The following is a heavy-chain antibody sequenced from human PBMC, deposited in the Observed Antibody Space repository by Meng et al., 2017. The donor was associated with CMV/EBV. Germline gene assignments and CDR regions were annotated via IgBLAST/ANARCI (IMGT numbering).Heavy chain of an antibody. D-gene: IGHD3-9*01. Sequence: FSPRLRGGSVGWIPQPPGKALELPALIYLNDDKRYSPSLKSRLTVNKDTSKNQVGLTVTSVDPGDTATYFCAHSQRDQSRNFDSFDSWGQGTLVTVSS. CDR1: FSPRLRGGS. CDR3: AHSQRDQSRNFDSFDS. CDR2: IYLNDDK. V-gene: IGHV2-5*01. J-gene: IGHJ4*02.